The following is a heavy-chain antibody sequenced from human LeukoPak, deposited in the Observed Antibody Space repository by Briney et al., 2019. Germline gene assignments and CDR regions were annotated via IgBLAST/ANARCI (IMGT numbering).Heavy chain of an antibody. J-gene: IGHJ5*02. CDR3: ARHIRGVGNWFDP. CDR1: GGSISISNYY. V-gene: IGHV4-39*01. Sequence: SETLSLTCTVSGGSISISNYYWAWIRQPPGKGLEWIGSIYYTGTTYYNPSLKSRVTISVDTSKNQFSLKLSSVTAADTAVYYCARHIRGVGNWFDPWGQGTLVTVSS. D-gene: IGHD3-10*01. CDR2: IYYTGTT.